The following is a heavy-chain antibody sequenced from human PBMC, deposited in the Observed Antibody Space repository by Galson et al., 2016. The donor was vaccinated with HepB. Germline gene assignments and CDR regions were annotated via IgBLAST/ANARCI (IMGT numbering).Heavy chain of an antibody. Sequence: QSGAEVKKPGDSLKISCKGSGYTFNNYWIGWVRQMPGKGLEWMGITYPSDSNTRYSPSFQGQVTISADTSVSTAYLHWSSLKASGTAMYYCARQEVTTNFNYYFDFWGQGTLVTVSS. J-gene: IGHJ4*02. CDR3: ARQEVTTNFNYYFDF. CDR1: GYTFNNYW. CDR2: TYPSDSNT. V-gene: IGHV5-51*01. D-gene: IGHD4-17*01.